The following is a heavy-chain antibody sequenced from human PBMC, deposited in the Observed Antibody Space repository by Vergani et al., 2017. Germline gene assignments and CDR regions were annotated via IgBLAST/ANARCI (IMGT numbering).Heavy chain of an antibody. Sequence: QVQLVESGGGVVQPGRSLRLSCAASGFTFSSYAMHWVRQAPGKGLGWVAVISYDGSNKYYADSVKGRFTISRDNSKNTLYLQMNSLRAEDTAVYYCARDRGGSSWYRTYYYYGMDVWGQGTTVTVSS. D-gene: IGHD6-13*01. CDR2: ISYDGSNK. J-gene: IGHJ6*02. CDR3: ARDRGGSSWYRTYYYYGMDV. CDR1: GFTFSSYA. V-gene: IGHV3-30-3*01.